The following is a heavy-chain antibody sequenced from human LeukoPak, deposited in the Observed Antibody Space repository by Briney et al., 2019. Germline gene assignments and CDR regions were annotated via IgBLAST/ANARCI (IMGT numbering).Heavy chain of an antibody. V-gene: IGHV7-4-1*02. Sequence: APVKVSCKASGYTFNTYAMNWVRQAPGQGPEWMGWVNTNTGNPTYAQGFTGRFVFSLDTSVSTAYLQISSLKAEDTAVYYCARRRGYSYGYGYYYYYMDVWGKGTTVTVSS. J-gene: IGHJ6*03. CDR3: ARRRGYSYGYGYYYYYMDV. CDR1: GYTFNTYA. CDR2: VNTNTGNP. D-gene: IGHD5-18*01.